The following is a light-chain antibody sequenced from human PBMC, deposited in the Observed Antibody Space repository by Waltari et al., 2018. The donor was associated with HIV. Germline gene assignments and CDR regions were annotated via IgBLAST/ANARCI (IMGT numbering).Light chain of an antibody. V-gene: IGLV2-14*01. Sequence: QSALTPPASVSGAPGQSSTIPSTGPNSDLGRHNPVSMYQQHPGKAPKLIIYDVRNRPSGVSNRFSGSKSGNTASLTISGLQAEDEADYYCKSSTTRSTPCVFGSGTKVTVL. CDR2: DVR. CDR1: NSDLGRHNP. J-gene: IGLJ1*01. CDR3: KSSTTRSTPCV.